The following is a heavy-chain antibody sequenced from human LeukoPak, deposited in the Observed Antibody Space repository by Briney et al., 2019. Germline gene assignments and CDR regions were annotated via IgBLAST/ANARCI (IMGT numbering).Heavy chain of an antibody. CDR1: GGSFSGYY. D-gene: IGHD3-10*01. CDR3: ARGAEYYYGSGSSHIDY. CDR2: INHSGST. V-gene: IGHV4-34*01. J-gene: IGHJ4*02. Sequence: SETLPLTCAVYGGSFSGYYWSWIRQPPGKGLEWIGEINHSGSTNYNPSLKSRVTISVDTSKNQFSLKLSSVTAADTAVYYCARGAEYYYGSGSSHIDYWGQGTLVTVSS.